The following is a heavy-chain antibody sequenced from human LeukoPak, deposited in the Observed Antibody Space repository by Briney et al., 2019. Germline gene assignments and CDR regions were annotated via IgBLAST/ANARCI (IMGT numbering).Heavy chain of an antibody. J-gene: IGHJ5*02. CDR3: ARGESSSWYVGESNWFDP. Sequence: SVKVSCKASGYTFTSYYMHWVRQAPGQGLEWMGRIIPILGIANYAQKFQGRVTITADKSTSTAYMELSSLRSEDTAVYYCARGESSSWYVGESNWFDPWGQGTLVTVSS. D-gene: IGHD6-13*01. V-gene: IGHV1-69*04. CDR2: IIPILGIA. CDR1: GYTFTSYY.